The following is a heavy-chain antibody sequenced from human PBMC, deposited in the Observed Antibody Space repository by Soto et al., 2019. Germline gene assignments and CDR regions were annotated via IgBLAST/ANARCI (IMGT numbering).Heavy chain of an antibody. CDR2: ISSSSSYT. Sequence: PWGSLRLSCAASGFTFSGYYMSWIRQAPGKGLEWVSYISSSSSYTNYADSVKGRFTISRDNAKNSLYLQMNSLRAEDTAVYYCARDNYYDSSGYYHDYYYGMDVWGQGTTVTVSS. CDR3: ARDNYYDSSGYYHDYYYGMDV. J-gene: IGHJ6*02. D-gene: IGHD3-22*01. V-gene: IGHV3-11*06. CDR1: GFTFSGYY.